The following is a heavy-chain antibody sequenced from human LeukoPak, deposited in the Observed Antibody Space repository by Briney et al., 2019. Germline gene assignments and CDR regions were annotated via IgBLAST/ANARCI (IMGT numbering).Heavy chain of an antibody. J-gene: IGHJ4*02. CDR1: GFTFGDYS. CDR3: SAGSSACNWVGFDH. V-gene: IGHV3-49*04. CDR2: IRSKAHGGTV. D-gene: IGHD6-19*01. Sequence: GRSLRLSCTASGFTFGDYSMSWVRQAPGKGLEWVGSIRSKAHGGTVEYAASVKGRFTISRDDSKNIAYLQMNSLKTEDTGIYYCSAGSSACNWVGFDHWGQGALVTVSS.